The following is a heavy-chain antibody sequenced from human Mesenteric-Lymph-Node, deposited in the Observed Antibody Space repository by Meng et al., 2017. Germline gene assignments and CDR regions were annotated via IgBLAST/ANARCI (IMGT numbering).Heavy chain of an antibody. CDR2: ISYSGST. Sequence: VLLQESGPGLVSPSGTLSLPCTVSGGSVSSGSYYWSWIRQPPGKGLEWIGYISYSGSTNYNPSLRSRVTISVDTSKNQFSLRLNSVTAADTAVYYCARGLGSIAALGYWGQGTLVTVSS. J-gene: IGHJ4*02. CDR1: GGSVSSGSYY. CDR3: ARGLGSIAALGY. D-gene: IGHD6-6*01. V-gene: IGHV4-61*01.